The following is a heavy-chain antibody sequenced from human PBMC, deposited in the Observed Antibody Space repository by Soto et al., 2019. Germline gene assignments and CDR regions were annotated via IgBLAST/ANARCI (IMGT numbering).Heavy chain of an antibody. V-gene: IGHV3-30*18. CDR3: AKDDSTVTPPDYYGMDV. J-gene: IGHJ6*02. Sequence: PGGSLRLSCAASGFTFSSYGMHWVRQAPGKGLEWVAVISYDGSNKYYADSVKGRFTISRDNSKNTLYLQMNSLRAEDTAVYYCAKDDSTVTPPDYYGMDVWGQGTTVTVSS. D-gene: IGHD4-4*01. CDR1: GFTFSSYG. CDR2: ISYDGSNK.